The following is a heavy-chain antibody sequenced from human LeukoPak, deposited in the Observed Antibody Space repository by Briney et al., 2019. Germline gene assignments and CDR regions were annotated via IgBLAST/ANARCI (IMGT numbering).Heavy chain of an antibody. CDR2: IYYSGGT. CDR1: GGSISGYY. D-gene: IGHD6-13*01. Sequence: SGTLSLTCTVSGGSISGYYWSWIRQPPGKGLEWIGYIYYSGGTNYNPSLKSQVTISVDTSKNQFSLKLSSVTAADTAVYYCARDRYSSSWHHYGMDVWGQGTTVTVSS. J-gene: IGHJ6*02. CDR3: ARDRYSSSWHHYGMDV. V-gene: IGHV4-59*01.